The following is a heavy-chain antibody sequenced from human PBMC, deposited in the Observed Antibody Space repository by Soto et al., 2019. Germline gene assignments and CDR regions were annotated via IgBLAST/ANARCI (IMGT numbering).Heavy chain of an antibody. CDR1: GGSINSYY. CDR2: IYYTGST. J-gene: IGHJ4*02. Sequence: SETLSLTCTVSGGSINSYYWSWIRQPPEKGLEWIGFIYYTGSTNYNPSLKSRVTISVDTSKNQFSLKLTSVTAADTAVYYCARVGYCSGTSCSDYWGQGTLVTVSS. D-gene: IGHD2-2*03. V-gene: IGHV4-59*01. CDR3: ARVGYCSGTSCSDY.